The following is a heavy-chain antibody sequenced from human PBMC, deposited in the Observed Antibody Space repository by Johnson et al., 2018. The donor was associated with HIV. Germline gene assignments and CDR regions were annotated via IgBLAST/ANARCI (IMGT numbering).Heavy chain of an antibody. CDR3: TTAELGWTGLGAFDI. D-gene: IGHD3/OR15-3a*01. J-gene: IGHJ3*02. CDR1: GFTFSDYY. V-gene: IGHV3-11*01. CDR2: ISSSGSTI. Sequence: QVQLVESGGGLVQPGGSLRLSCAASGFTFSDYYMSWIRQAPGQGLEWVSYISSSGSTIFYADSVKGRFTISRDNAKNSLYLQMHILKTEDTAVYYCTTAELGWTGLGAFDIWGQGTMVTVSS.